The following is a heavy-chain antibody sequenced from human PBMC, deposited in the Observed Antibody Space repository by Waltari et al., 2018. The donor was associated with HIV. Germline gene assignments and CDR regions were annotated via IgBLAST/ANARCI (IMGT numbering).Heavy chain of an antibody. V-gene: IGHV3-30-3*02. D-gene: IGHD1-26*01. CDR2: ITKDGNMK. CDR3: AKSDDGAWHYFIA. J-gene: IGHJ5*02. CDR1: GFTFSSYV. Sequence: QVQLVESGGGVVQPGRSLRLSCAVSGFTFSSYVMHWVRQAPGKGLEWVAVITKDGNMKLYADSVKGRFTISRDNAWNTLSLQMNSLRAEDTATYYCAKSDDGAWHYFIAWGQGTLVTVSS.